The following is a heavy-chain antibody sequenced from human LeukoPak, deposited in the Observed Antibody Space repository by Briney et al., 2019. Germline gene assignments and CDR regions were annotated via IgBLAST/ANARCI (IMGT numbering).Heavy chain of an antibody. CDR3: ARVLSGSWDWFDP. Sequence: GGSLRLSCAASGFTFSSYSMNWVRQAPGKGLEWVSSISSSSSYIYYADSVKGRFTISRDNAKNMVFLQMNSLRAEDTAVYYCARVLSGSWDWFDPWGQGTLVTVSS. D-gene: IGHD3-22*01. V-gene: IGHV3-21*01. J-gene: IGHJ5*02. CDR2: ISSSSSYI. CDR1: GFTFSSYS.